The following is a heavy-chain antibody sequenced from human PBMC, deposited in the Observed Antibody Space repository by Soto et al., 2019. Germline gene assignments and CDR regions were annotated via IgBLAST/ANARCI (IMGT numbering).Heavy chain of an antibody. Sequence: SEPLSLTCAVYGGSFSGYYWSWIRQPPGKGLEWIGEINHSGSTNYNPSLKSRVTISVDTSKNQFSLKLSSVTAADTAVYYCARSYNYHSSGYYPPLGYWGQGTLV. CDR2: INHSGST. J-gene: IGHJ4*02. CDR1: GGSFSGYY. D-gene: IGHD3-22*01. V-gene: IGHV4-34*01. CDR3: ARSYNYHSSGYYPPLGY.